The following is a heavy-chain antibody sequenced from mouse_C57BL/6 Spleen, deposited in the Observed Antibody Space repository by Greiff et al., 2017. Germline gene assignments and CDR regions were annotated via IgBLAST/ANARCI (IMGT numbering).Heavy chain of an antibody. Sequence: EVKLVESGEGLVKPGGSLKLSCAASGFTFSSYAMSWVRQTPEKRLEWVAYISSGGDYIYYADTVKGRFTISRDNARNTLYLQMSGLKSEDTAMYYCTREHYYGSRGWYFDVWGTGTTVTVSS. V-gene: IGHV5-9-1*02. D-gene: IGHD1-1*01. CDR2: ISSGGDYI. CDR3: TREHYYGSRGWYFDV. J-gene: IGHJ1*03. CDR1: GFTFSSYA.